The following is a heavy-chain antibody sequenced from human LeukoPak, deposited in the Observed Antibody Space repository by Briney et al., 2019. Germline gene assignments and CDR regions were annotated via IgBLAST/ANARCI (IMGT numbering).Heavy chain of an antibody. CDR3: ARETSIAAAGIPHY. J-gene: IGHJ4*02. D-gene: IGHD6-13*01. V-gene: IGHV1-8*01. CDR1: GYTFTSYD. Sequence: ASVKVSCKASGYTFTSYDINWVRQATGQGLEWMGWMNPNSGNTGYAQKFQGRVTMTRNTSISTAYMELSSLRSEDTAVYYCARETSIAAAGIPHYWGQGTLVTVSS. CDR2: MNPNSGNT.